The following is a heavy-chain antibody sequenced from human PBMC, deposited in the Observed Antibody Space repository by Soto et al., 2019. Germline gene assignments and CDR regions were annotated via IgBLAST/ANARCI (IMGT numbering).Heavy chain of an antibody. CDR1: GFTFSTSA. D-gene: IGHD5-12*01. CDR3: ARDYYRFNSGYGFSMDV. J-gene: IGHJ6*02. V-gene: IGHV3-23*01. Sequence: PGGSLRLSCAASGFTFSTSAMSWVRQAPGKGLEWVSAISGGSTYYADSVRGRFTISRDNSKNTLYLQMNSLRAEDTAVYYCARDYYRFNSGYGFSMDVWGQGTTVTVSS. CDR2: ISGGST.